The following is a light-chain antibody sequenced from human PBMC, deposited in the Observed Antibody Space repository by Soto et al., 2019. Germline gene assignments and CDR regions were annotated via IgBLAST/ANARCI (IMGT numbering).Light chain of an antibody. J-gene: IGLJ3*02. CDR2: EVT. CDR1: SGDVGGYNY. Sequence: QSALTQPPSVSGSPGQSVTISCTGTSGDVGGYNYVSWYQQYPGRAPKLMIYEVTKRPSGVPDRFSGSKSGNTASLTVSGLQAEDEADYYCSSYAASNNFYFVFGGGTKLTVL. V-gene: IGLV2-8*01. CDR3: SSYAASNNFYFV.